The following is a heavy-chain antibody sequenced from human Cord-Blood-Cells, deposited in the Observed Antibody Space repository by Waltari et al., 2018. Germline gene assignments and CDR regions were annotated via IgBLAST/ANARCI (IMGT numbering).Heavy chain of an antibody. CDR1: GFTFRSYW. D-gene: IGHD2-15*01. J-gene: IGHJ4*02. Sequence: EVQLVASGGGLVQPGGSLSPSCAASGFTFRSYWMSWVRQAPGKGLEWVANIKQDGSEKYYVDSVKGRFTISRDNAKNSLYLQMNSLRAEDTAVYYCARSSGGTLDYWGQGTLVTVSS. CDR3: ARSSGGTLDY. CDR2: IKQDGSEK. V-gene: IGHV3-7*01.